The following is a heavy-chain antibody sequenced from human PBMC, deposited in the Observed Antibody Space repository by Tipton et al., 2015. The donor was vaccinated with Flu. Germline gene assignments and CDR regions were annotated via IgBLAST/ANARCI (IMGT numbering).Heavy chain of an antibody. CDR2: IYPYDSDT. CDR3: VGRGPRTGDLAY. CDR1: GYTFISDW. J-gene: IGHJ4*02. D-gene: IGHD7-27*01. Sequence: VQLVQSGAEVKKPGESLKISCKGSGYTFISDWIGWVHQMPGKGLEWMGIIYPYDSDTRLSPSFQGQVTTSADKSISTAYLQWSSLKASDTAMYYCVGRGPRTGDLAYWGQGTLVTVSS. V-gene: IGHV5-51*07.